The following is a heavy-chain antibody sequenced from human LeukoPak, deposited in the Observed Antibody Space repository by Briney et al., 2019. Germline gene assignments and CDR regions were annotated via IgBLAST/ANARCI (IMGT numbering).Heavy chain of an antibody. CDR3: ARDGGAPMTDFDY. CDR1: GFSFSSYW. J-gene: IGHJ4*02. V-gene: IGHV3-74*03. D-gene: IGHD2-21*02. CDR2: ISPDGSSA. Sequence: GGSLRLSCAASGFSFSSYWMHWVRQAPGKGLVWVARISPDGSSALSADSVRGRFTISRDNADNTLYLQLNSLRAEDTAVYYCARDGGAPMTDFDYWGQGTLVTVSS.